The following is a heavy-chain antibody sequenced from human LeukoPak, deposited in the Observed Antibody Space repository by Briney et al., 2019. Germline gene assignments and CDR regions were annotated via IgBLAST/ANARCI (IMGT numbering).Heavy chain of an antibody. V-gene: IGHV4-30-2*01. CDR1: GGSISSGGYS. CDR3: ARYSSGWYEGNFDY. CDR2: IYHSGST. D-gene: IGHD6-19*01. J-gene: IGHJ4*02. Sequence: SQTLSLTCAVSGGSISSGGYSWSWIRQPPGKGLEWIGYIYHSGSTYYNPSLKSRVTISVDRSKSQSSLKLSSVTAADTAVYYCARYSSGWYEGNFDYWGQGTLVTISS.